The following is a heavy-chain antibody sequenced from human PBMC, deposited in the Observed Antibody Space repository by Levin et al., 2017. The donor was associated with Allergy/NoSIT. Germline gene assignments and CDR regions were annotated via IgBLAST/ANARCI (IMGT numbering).Heavy chain of an antibody. V-gene: IGHV3-53*01. CDR2: IYRGGST. CDR3: AGEGASGGAYCLDY. Sequence: LSLTCAASEFPVNNNYMSWVRQAPGKGLEWVSVIYRGGSTYYADSVKGRFTISRDNSKNTLYLQMKSLRAEDTAVYYCAGEGASGGAYCLDYWGQGTLVTVSS. J-gene: IGHJ4*02. CDR1: EFPVNNNY. D-gene: IGHD1-26*01.